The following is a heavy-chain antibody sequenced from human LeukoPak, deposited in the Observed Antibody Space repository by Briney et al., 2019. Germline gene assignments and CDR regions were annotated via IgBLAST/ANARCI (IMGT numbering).Heavy chain of an antibody. V-gene: IGHV4-34*01. CDR1: GGSLSGYY. D-gene: IGHD4/OR15-4a*01. CDR2: INHGGST. J-gene: IGHJ4*02. CDR3: AREGRMSMGIEY. Sequence: SETLSLTCAVYGGSLSGYYWSWIRQSPGKGLEWIGEINHGGSTNYNPSLKSRVNMSVDTSKNHFSLKLSSVTAADTAVYFCAREGRMSMGIEYWGQGTRVTVSS.